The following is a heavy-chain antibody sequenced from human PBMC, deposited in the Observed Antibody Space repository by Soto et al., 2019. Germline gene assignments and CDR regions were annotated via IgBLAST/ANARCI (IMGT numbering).Heavy chain of an antibody. V-gene: IGHV1-2*04. CDR2: INPNSGGT. CDR3: ARDGAGAPVVAATHNYYYYGMDV. J-gene: IGHJ6*02. Sequence: ASVKVSCKASGYTFTGYYMHWVRQAPGQGLEWMGWINPNSGGTNYAQKFQGWVTMTRETSISTAYMELSRLRSDDTAVYYCARDGAGAPVVAATHNYYYYGMDVWGQGTTVTVSS. D-gene: IGHD2-15*01. CDR1: GYTFTGYY.